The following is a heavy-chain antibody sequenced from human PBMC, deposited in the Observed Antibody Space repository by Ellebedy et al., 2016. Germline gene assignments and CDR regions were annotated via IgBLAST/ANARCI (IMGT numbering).Heavy chain of an antibody. CDR3: ARAQYSSSRGWYFDY. D-gene: IGHD6-6*01. J-gene: IGHJ4*02. CDR2: IYYSGST. Sequence: SETLSLTXTVSGGSISSYYWSWIRQPPGKGLEWIGYIYYSGSTNYNPSLKSRVTISVDTSKNQFSLKLSSVTAADTAVYYCARAQYSSSRGWYFDYWGQGTLVTVSS. CDR1: GGSISSYY. V-gene: IGHV4-59*01.